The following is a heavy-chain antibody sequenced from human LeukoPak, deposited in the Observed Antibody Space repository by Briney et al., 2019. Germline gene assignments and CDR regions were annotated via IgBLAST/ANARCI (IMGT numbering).Heavy chain of an antibody. J-gene: IGHJ4*02. D-gene: IGHD2-2*01. V-gene: IGHV1-2*02. CDR1: GYAFTNFG. Sequence: GAAVKVSCKASGYAFTNFGISWVRQAPGQGLEWMGWINPNSGATKYAQKFQGRVSMTRDTSINTAYMDLTNLRSDDTAIFYCARVKKSMPEFEFWGQGTLVTVSS. CDR2: INPNSGAT. CDR3: ARVKKSMPEFEF.